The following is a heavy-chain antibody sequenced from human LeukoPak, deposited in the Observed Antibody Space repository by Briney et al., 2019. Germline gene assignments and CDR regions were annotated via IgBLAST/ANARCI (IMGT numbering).Heavy chain of an antibody. CDR3: ARGDYYGSGSPEFDT. D-gene: IGHD3-10*01. J-gene: IGHJ5*02. CDR1: GGSINNYY. V-gene: IGHV4-59*01. Sequence: PSETLSLTCTVSGGSINNYYWSWIRQPPGKGLEWIGYIYYSGGTNYNPSLKSRVTISVDTSKNQFSLKVNSMTAADTAVYYCARGDYYGSGSPEFDTWGQGTLVTVSS. CDR2: IYYSGGT.